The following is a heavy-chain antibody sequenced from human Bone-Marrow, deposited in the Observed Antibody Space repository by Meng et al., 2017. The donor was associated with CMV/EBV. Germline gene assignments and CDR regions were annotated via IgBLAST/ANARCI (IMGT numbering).Heavy chain of an antibody. D-gene: IGHD4-17*01. J-gene: IGHJ4*02. CDR3: ARTTVTTHSSDY. CDR1: GGSVRSGGYY. Sequence: VSGGSVRSGGYYWSWIRQHPGKGLEWIGYIYYSGSTNYNPSLKSRVTISVDTSKNQFSLKLSSVTAADTAVYYCARTTVTTHSSDYWGQGTLVTVS. V-gene: IGHV4-61*08. CDR2: IYYSGST.